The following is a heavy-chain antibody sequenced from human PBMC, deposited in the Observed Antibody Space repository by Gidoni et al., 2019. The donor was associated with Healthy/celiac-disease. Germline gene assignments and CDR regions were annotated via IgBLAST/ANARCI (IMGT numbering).Heavy chain of an antibody. CDR3: ARSGWELLRVDY. Sequence: QVQLLQSGAAVTKPAAAVKVSCKASGYTFTGYYMHWVRQAPGPGFEWMGWIKPNSVGTSYTQKCQGRVTMTRDTSISTAYMELSRLRSDDTAVYYCARSGWELLRVDYWGQGTLVTVSS. V-gene: IGHV1-2*02. J-gene: IGHJ4*02. CDR1: GYTFTGYY. D-gene: IGHD1-26*01. CDR2: IKPNSVGT.